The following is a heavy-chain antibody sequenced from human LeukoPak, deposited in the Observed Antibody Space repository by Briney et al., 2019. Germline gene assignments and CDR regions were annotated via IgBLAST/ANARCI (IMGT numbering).Heavy chain of an antibody. CDR2: ISSSSSYI. CDR3: ARDMLLWFGELGGFDY. CDR1: GFTFSSYS. D-gene: IGHD3-10*01. J-gene: IGHJ4*02. V-gene: IGHV3-21*01. Sequence: GGSLRLSCAASGFTFSSYSMNWVRQAPGKGLEWVSSISSSSSYIYYAGSVNGRFTISRDSAKNSLYLQMNSLRAEDTAVYYCARDMLLWFGELGGFDYWGQGTLVTVSS.